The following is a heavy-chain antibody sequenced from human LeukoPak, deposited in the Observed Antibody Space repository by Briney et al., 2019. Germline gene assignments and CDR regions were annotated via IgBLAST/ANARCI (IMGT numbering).Heavy chain of an antibody. CDR2: IIPIFGTA. CDR3: ARGRGDCSSGVCYTAYFYYSMDV. D-gene: IGHD2-8*01. V-gene: IGHV1-69*01. J-gene: IGHJ6*02. CDR1: GGAFSSYV. Sequence: SVKVSCKASGGAFSSYVISWVRQAPGQGLEWMGGIIPIFGTANYAQKFQGRVTITADESTSTAYMELSSLRSEDTAVYYCARGRGDCSSGVCYTAYFYYSMDVWGQGTTVTVSS.